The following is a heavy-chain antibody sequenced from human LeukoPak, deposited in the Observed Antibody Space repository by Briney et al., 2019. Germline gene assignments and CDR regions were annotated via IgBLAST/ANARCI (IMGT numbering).Heavy chain of an antibody. V-gene: IGHV4-59*01. D-gene: IGHD1-1*01. CDR1: GGSISSFY. Sequence: KPSETLSLTCTVSGGSISSFYWSWIRQPPGKGLEWIGYIYYSGNTNYNPSLKNRVTISVDTSKNQFSLKLSSVTAADTAVYYCARDRNWNPSFDYWGQGTLVTVSS. CDR3: ARDRNWNPSFDY. J-gene: IGHJ4*02. CDR2: IYYSGNT.